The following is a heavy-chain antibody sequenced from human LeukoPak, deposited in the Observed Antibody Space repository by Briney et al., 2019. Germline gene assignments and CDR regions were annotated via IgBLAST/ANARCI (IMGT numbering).Heavy chain of an antibody. V-gene: IGHV1-2*02. CDR2: ISPSSGDT. Sequence: ASVKVSCKASGYTFTGHYMHWVRQAPGQGLEWMGWISPSSGDTDYAQRLQGRVPMTRDTSISTAYMELRRLRSDDTAVYYCARAAIAVAGDYHYPYMDVWGKGTTVTVSS. CDR1: GYTFTGHY. D-gene: IGHD6-19*01. J-gene: IGHJ6*03. CDR3: ARAAIAVAGDYHYPYMDV.